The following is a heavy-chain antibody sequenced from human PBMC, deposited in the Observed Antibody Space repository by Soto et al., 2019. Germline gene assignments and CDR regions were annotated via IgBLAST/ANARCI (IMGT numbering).Heavy chain of an antibody. CDR3: ARDSSNTAMGSSYYYYGMDV. CDR2: IYYSGST. D-gene: IGHD5-18*01. J-gene: IGHJ6*02. CDR1: GGSISSGDYY. V-gene: IGHV4-30-4*01. Sequence: SETLSLTCTVSGGSISSGDYYWSWIRQPPGKGLEWIGYIYYSGSTYYNPSLKSRVTISVDTSKNQFSLKLSSVTAADTAVYYCARDSSNTAMGSSYYYYGMDVWGQGTTVTVS.